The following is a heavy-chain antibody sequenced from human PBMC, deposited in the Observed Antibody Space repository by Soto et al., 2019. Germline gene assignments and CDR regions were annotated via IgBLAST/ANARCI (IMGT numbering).Heavy chain of an antibody. CDR2: IKGKTDGGTT. J-gene: IGHJ4*02. CDR1: GFTFSNAW. V-gene: IGHV3-15*01. CDR3: TTALRYYDFWSGYYRGDY. Sequence: GGSLRLSCAASGFTFSNAWMYWVRQAPGKGLEWVGLIKGKTDGGTTDYAAPVKGRFAISRDDSKNTLYLQMNSLETEDTAVCYCTTALRYYDFWSGYYRGDYWGQGTLVTVSS. D-gene: IGHD3-3*01.